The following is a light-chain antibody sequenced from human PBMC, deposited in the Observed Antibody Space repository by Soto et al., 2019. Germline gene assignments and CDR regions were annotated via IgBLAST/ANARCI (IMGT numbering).Light chain of an antibody. V-gene: IGLV1-44*01. Sequence: QSVLTQPPSASGTPRQRVTFSCSGSSSNIGGNTVSWFQHLPRTAPKLLIFSNSQRPSGVPDRFSGAKSGTSASLAISGLQSEDEANYYCATWDDGLSAYVFGTGTKLTVL. J-gene: IGLJ1*01. CDR3: ATWDDGLSAYV. CDR1: SSNIGGNT. CDR2: SNS.